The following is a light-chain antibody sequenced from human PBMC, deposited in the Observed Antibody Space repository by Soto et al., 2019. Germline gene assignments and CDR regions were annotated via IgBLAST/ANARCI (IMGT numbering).Light chain of an antibody. CDR3: QQYNKWPIT. Sequence: EIVLTQSPGTLSLSPGERATLSCRASQRISGSNLGWYQQRPGQAPSLLIYGASKRTSGVPDRFSGSGSGTDFTLTINRLEPEDSAFYYCQQYNKWPITFGQGTRLEIK. V-gene: IGKV3-20*01. J-gene: IGKJ5*01. CDR2: GAS. CDR1: QRISGSN.